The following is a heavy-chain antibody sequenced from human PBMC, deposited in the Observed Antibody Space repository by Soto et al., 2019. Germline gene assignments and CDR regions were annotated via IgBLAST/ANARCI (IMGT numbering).Heavy chain of an antibody. D-gene: IGHD3-16*01. Sequence: QLQLQESGPGLVKPSETLSLTCSVSGGSISRSSYHWGWIRQPPGKGLEWIGSIYYSGSTYYNPSLRSRVTISVDTAKNQVSLKLSSVTAGDTAMYYCARGVGAYRFDLRGQGTLVTVSS. CDR2: IYYSGST. V-gene: IGHV4-39*01. CDR3: ARGVGAYRFDL. J-gene: IGHJ4*02. CDR1: GGSISRSSYH.